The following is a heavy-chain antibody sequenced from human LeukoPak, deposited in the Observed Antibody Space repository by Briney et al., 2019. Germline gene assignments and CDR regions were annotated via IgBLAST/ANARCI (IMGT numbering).Heavy chain of an antibody. CDR3: ARQGYDILTGYPYYFDY. J-gene: IGHJ4*02. CDR2: IYPGDSDT. V-gene: IGHV5-51*01. CDR1: GYSFTSYW. D-gene: IGHD3-9*01. Sequence: GESLKISCKGSGYSFTSYWISWVRQMPGKGLEWMGIIYPGDSDTRYSPSFQGQVTISADKSISTAYLQWSSLKASDTAMYYCARQGYDILTGYPYYFDYWGQGTLVTVSS.